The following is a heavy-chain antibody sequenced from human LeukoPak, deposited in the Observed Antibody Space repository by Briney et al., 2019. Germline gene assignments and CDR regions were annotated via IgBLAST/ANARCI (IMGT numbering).Heavy chain of an antibody. Sequence: SETLSLTCTVSGGSVTNYYWNWIRQTPGKGLEWIGCFYYSGSTSYNPSLKSRVTISIDTSKNQFSLKLTSVTAADTAVYYCAKDPSHYYDSSGYRNWFDPWGQGTLVTVSS. CDR1: GGSVTNYY. J-gene: IGHJ5*02. V-gene: IGHV4-59*02. CDR3: AKDPSHYYDSSGYRNWFDP. CDR2: FYYSGST. D-gene: IGHD3-22*01.